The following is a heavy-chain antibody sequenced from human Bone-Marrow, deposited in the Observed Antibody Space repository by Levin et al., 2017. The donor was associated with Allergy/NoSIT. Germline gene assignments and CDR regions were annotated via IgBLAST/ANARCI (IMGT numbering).Heavy chain of an antibody. CDR2: ISGSGGTT. V-gene: IGHV3-23*01. J-gene: IGHJ4*02. Sequence: GGSLRLSCAASGFTFSDYAMSWVRQAPGKGLEWVSAISGSGGTTYYADSVKGRLTISRDISKSTLYLQMNSLRAEDTAVYYCAKGRYDIVVVVAGDYWGQGTLVTVSS. D-gene: IGHD2-15*01. CDR1: GFTFSDYA. CDR3: AKGRYDIVVVVAGDY.